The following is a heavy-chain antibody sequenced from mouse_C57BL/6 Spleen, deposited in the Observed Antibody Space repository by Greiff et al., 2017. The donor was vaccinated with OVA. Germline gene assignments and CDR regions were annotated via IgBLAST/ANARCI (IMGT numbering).Heavy chain of an antibody. CDR3: ARTYYGSSYPHWYFDV. CDR2: INPNNGGT. J-gene: IGHJ1*03. V-gene: IGHV1-26*01. Sequence: EVQLQQSGPELVKPGASVKISCKASGYTFTDYYMNWVKQSHGKSLEWIGDINPNNGGTSYNQKFKGKATLTVDKSSSTAYMELRSLTSEDSAVYYCARTYYGSSYPHWYFDVWGTGTTVTVSS. CDR1: GYTFTDYY. D-gene: IGHD1-1*01.